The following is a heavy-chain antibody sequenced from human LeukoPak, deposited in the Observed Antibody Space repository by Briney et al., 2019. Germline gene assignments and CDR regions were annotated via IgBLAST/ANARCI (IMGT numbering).Heavy chain of an antibody. CDR2: IYYSGST. CDR1: GGSISSGDYY. CDR3: ARAGSDIVVVPNWFDP. V-gene: IGHV4-30-4*08. Sequence: PSQTLSLTCTVSGGSISSGDYYWSWIRQPPGKGLERIGYIYYSGSTYYNPSLKSRVTISVDTSKNQFSLKLSSVTAADTAVYYCARAGSDIVVVPNWFDPWGQGTLVTVSS. D-gene: IGHD2-2*01. J-gene: IGHJ5*02.